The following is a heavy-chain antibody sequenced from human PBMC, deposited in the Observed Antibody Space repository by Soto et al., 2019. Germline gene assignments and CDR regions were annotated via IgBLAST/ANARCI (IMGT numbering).Heavy chain of an antibody. J-gene: IGHJ4*02. Sequence: LRLSCAVSGFNLRSYWRIWVRQAPGKGLEWVASIKEDGSEIYYLQSVRGRFAISRDSAGNALQLAMNYLSAEDTATYFCARDIGFDYVNWGQGTLVTVSS. V-gene: IGHV3-7*01. CDR3: ARDIGFDYVN. CDR1: GFNLRSYW. CDR2: IKEDGSEI. D-gene: IGHD3-16*01.